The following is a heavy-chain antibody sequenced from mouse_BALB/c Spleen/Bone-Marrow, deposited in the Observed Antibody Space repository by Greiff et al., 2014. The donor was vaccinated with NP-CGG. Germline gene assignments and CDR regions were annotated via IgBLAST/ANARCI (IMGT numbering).Heavy chain of an antibody. V-gene: IGHV1-9*01. D-gene: IGHD2-3*01. CDR1: GYTFSSYW. CDR3: ARGGYDTSIFAY. CDR2: ILPGSGTT. Sequence: QVQLQQSGAELMKPGATVKISCKATGYTFSSYWIEWVNQRPGHGLEWIGEILPGSGTTHYNEKFKDKATFTADTSSNTAYMQLSSLTSEDSAVYYCARGGYDTSIFAYWGQGTLVTVSA. J-gene: IGHJ3*01.